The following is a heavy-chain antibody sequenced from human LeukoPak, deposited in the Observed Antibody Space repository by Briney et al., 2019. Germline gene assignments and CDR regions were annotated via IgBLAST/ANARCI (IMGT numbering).Heavy chain of an antibody. Sequence: PSGTLSLTCAVYGGSFSGYYWSWIRQPPGKGLEWIGEINHSGSTNYNPSLKSRVTISVDTSKNQFSLKLSSVTAADTAVYYCARVYSGSSSWFDPWGQGTLVTVSS. J-gene: IGHJ5*02. CDR3: ARVYSGSSSWFDP. V-gene: IGHV4-34*01. CDR1: GGSFSGYY. D-gene: IGHD1-26*01. CDR2: INHSGST.